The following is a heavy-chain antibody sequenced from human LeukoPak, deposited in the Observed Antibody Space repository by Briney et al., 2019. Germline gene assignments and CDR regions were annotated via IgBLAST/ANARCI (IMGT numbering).Heavy chain of an antibody. V-gene: IGHV3-NL1*01. D-gene: IGHD1-26*01. CDR2: IYSGGST. CDR1: GVTFSSYG. CDR3: ASGSGSY. Sequence: GGSLRLSCAASGVTFSSYGMHWVRPAPGKGLEWVSVIYSGGSTYYADSVKGRFTISRDNSKNTLYLQMNSLRAEDTAVYYCASGSGSYWGQGTLVTVSS. J-gene: IGHJ1*01.